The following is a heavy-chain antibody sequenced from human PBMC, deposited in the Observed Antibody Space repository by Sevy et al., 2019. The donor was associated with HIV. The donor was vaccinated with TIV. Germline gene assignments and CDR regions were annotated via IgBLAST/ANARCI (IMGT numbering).Heavy chain of an antibody. CDR3: ASQRGGYGRLYYFDS. CDR2: ISDSSATI. V-gene: IGHV3-48*01. J-gene: IGHJ4*02. D-gene: IGHD5-12*01. Sequence: GGSLRLSCVASGFTYSMNWVRQAPGKGLEWVSYISDSSATIHYADSVKGRSTISRDNAKNSLYLQMNTLRAEDTAVYYCASQRGGYGRLYYFDSWGQGTLVTVSS. CDR1: GFTYS.